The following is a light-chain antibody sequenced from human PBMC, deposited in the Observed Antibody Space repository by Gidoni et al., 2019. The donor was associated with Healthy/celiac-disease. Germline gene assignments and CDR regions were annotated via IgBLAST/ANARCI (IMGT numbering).Light chain of an antibody. V-gene: IGKV1-9*01. Sequence: DIQLTPSPSFLSASVGDRVTITCRASQGISSYLAWYQQKPGKAPKLLIYAASTLQSGVPSRFSGSGSGTEFTLTISSLQPEDFATYYCQQRNSYLTFXGXTKVEIK. CDR3: QQRNSYLT. J-gene: IGKJ4*01. CDR2: AAS. CDR1: QGISSY.